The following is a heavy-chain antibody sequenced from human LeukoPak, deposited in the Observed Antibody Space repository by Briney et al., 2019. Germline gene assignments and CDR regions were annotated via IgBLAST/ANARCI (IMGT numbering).Heavy chain of an antibody. CDR1: GGTFSSYA. V-gene: IGHV1-69*05. CDR2: IIPISGTA. D-gene: IGHD3-22*01. CDR3: ATPNYYDSSGYVY. Sequence: ASVKVSCKASGGTFSSYAISWVRQAPGQGLEWMGGIIPISGTANYAQKFQGRVTITTDESTSTAYMELSSLRSEDTAVYYCATPNYYDSSGYVYWGQGTLVTVSS. J-gene: IGHJ4*02.